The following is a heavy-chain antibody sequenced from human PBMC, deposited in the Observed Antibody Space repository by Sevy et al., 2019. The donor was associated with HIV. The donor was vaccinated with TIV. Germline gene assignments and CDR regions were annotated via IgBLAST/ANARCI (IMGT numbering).Heavy chain of an antibody. CDR3: AKEWTLLSDWYGEFDY. Sequence: GGSLRLSCAASGFTFTNYGMHWVRQAPGKGLEWVSGISNSGANTYYADSARGRFTVSRDNSKNTGYVQLNSLRAEDTAIYYCAKEWTLLSDWYGEFDYWGQGTLVTVSS. D-gene: IGHD6-19*01. V-gene: IGHV3-23*01. CDR2: ISNSGANT. J-gene: IGHJ4*02. CDR1: GFTFTNYG.